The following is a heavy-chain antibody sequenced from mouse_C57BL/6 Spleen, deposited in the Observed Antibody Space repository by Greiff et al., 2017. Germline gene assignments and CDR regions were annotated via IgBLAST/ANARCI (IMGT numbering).Heavy chain of an antibody. Sequence: QVQLQQSGAELVKPGASVKLSCKASGYTFTSYWMHWVKQRPGQGLEWIGMIPPNSGSINYNEKFKSKATLTVDKSSSTAYMQLSSLTSEDSAVYYCARFYSNYYCDYWGQGTTLTGSS. D-gene: IGHD2-5*01. CDR3: ARFYSNYYCDY. V-gene: IGHV1-64*01. J-gene: IGHJ2*01. CDR2: IPPNSGSI. CDR1: GYTFTSYW.